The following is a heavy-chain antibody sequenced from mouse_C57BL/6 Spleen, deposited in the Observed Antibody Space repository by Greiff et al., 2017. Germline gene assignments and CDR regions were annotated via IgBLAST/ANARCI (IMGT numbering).Heavy chain of an antibody. CDR2: IYPGDGDT. V-gene: IGHV1-82*01. CDR1: GYAFSSSW. D-gene: IGHD6-1*01. Sequence: QVQLQQPGPELVKPGASVKISCKASGYAFSSSWMHWVKQRPGKGLEWIGRIYPGDGDTNYNGKFKGKATLTADKSSSTAYMQLSSLTSEDSAVYFCAREDSLFAYWGQGTLVTVSA. J-gene: IGHJ3*01. CDR3: AREDSLFAY.